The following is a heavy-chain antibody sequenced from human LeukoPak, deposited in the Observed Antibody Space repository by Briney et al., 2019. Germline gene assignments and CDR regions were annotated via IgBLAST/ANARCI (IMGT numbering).Heavy chain of an antibody. J-gene: IGHJ5*02. CDR3: ARDPRVVVITQGRSDWFDP. D-gene: IGHD3-22*01. Sequence: PGGSLRLSCAASGFTFSSYWMSWVRQAPGKGLEWVANIKQDGSEKYYVDSVKGRFTISRDNAKNSLYLQMNSLRAEDTAVYYCARDPRVVVITQGRSDWFDPWGQGTLVTVSS. CDR2: IKQDGSEK. V-gene: IGHV3-7*03. CDR1: GFTFSSYW.